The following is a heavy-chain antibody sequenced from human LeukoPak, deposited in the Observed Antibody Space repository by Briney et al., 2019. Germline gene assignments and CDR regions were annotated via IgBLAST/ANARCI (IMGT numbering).Heavy chain of an antibody. D-gene: IGHD3-22*01. Sequence: ASVKVSCHVSGHTLTELSMHWVRQAPGKGLGWMGGFDPEDGETIYAQKFQGRVTMTEDTSTDTAYMELSSLRSEDTAVYYCATVEALGYYDSRLAFDIWGQGTMVTVSS. V-gene: IGHV1-24*01. CDR3: ATVEALGYYDSRLAFDI. J-gene: IGHJ3*02. CDR2: FDPEDGET. CDR1: GHTLTELS.